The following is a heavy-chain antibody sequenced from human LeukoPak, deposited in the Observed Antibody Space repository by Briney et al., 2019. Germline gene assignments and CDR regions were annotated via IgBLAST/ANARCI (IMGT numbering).Heavy chain of an antibody. D-gene: IGHD2-2*01. V-gene: IGHV3-30*04. CDR2: ISYDESNK. CDR3: AREDAPYCSSTSCYYYYGMDV. CDR1: GFTFSSYA. Sequence: GGSLRLSCAASGFTFSSYAMHWVRQAPGKGLEWVAVISYDESNKYYADSVKGRFTISRDNSKNTLYLQTNSLRAEDTAVYYCAREDAPYCSSTSCYYYYGMDVWGKGTTVTVSS. J-gene: IGHJ6*04.